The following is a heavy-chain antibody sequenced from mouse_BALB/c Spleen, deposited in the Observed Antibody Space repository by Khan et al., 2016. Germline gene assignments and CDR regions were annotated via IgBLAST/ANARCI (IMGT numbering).Heavy chain of an antibody. J-gene: IGHJ3*01. D-gene: IGHD1-2*01. CDR2: ISHSGDT. Sequence: EVELVESGPSLAKPSQTLSLTCSVTGDSITSGHWNWIRKFPGNKFDLMGYISHSGDTYYNPSLKSRISITRDTSKNRVYLQLNTVTTEDTATYYCATFDYYGSASAYWGQGTLVTVSA. V-gene: IGHV3-8*02. CDR3: ATFDYYGSASAY. CDR1: GDSITSGH.